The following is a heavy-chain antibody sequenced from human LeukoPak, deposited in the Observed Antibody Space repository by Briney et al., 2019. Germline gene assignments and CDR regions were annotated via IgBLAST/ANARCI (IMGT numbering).Heavy chain of an antibody. CDR2: ISGSGGST. CDR3: AKAYYGSGSYSHDY. Sequence: GGSLRLSCAASGFTFSSYAMSWVRQAPGKGLEWVSAISGSGGSTYYADSVKGRLTISRDNSKNTLYLQMNSLRAEDTAVYYCAKAYYGSGSYSHDYWGQGTLVTVSS. J-gene: IGHJ4*02. V-gene: IGHV3-23*01. CDR1: GFTFSSYA. D-gene: IGHD3-10*01.